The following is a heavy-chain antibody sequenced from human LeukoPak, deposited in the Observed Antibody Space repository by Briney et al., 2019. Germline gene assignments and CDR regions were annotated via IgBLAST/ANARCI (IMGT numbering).Heavy chain of an antibody. V-gene: IGHV4-59*08. CDR3: ARHGSGSYYNVASRYYFDY. CDR1: GGSISSYY. J-gene: IGHJ4*02. D-gene: IGHD3-10*01. Sequence: SETLSLTCTVSGGSISSYYWSWIRQPPGKGLEWIGYIYYSGSTNYNPSLKSRVTISVDTSKNQFSLKLSSVTAADTAVYYCARHGSGSYYNVASRYYFDYWGQGTLVTLSS. CDR2: IYYSGST.